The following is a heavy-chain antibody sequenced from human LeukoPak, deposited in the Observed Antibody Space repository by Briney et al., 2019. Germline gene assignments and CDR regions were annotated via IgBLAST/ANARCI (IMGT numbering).Heavy chain of an antibody. CDR1: GGSISSYY. CDR3: ARRRTVLLWFGEQITEVWFDP. CDR2: IYYSGST. J-gene: IGHJ5*02. V-gene: IGHV4-59*08. D-gene: IGHD3-10*01. Sequence: SATLSLTCTVSGGSISSYYWSWIRQPPGKGLEWIGYIYYSGSTNYNPSLKSRVTISVDTSKNQFSLKLSSVPAADTAVYYCARRRTVLLWFGEQITEVWFDPWGQGTLVTVSS.